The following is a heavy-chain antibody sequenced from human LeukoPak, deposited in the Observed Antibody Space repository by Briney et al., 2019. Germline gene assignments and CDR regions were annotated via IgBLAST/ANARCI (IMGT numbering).Heavy chain of an antibody. CDR1: GFTFSSYA. CDR2: ISGSGGST. D-gene: IGHD3-10*02. Sequence: PGGSLRLSCAASGFTFSSYAMSWVRQAPGKGLEWVSAISGSGGSTYYADSVKGRFTISRDNSKNTLYLQMNSLRAEDTAVYYCARCSSNNFTLWAFDYWGQGTLVTVSS. V-gene: IGHV3-23*01. CDR3: ARCSSNNFTLWAFDY. J-gene: IGHJ4*02.